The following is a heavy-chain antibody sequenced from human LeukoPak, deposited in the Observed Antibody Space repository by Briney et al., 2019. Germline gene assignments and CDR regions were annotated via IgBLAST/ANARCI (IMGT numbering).Heavy chain of an antibody. CDR2: IYYSGST. D-gene: IGHD1-7*01. CDR1: GGSISSSSYY. V-gene: IGHV4-39*01. CDR3: ASNWNSSGGCWFDP. Sequence: SETLSLTCTVSGGSISSSSYYWGWIRQPPGKGLEWIGSIYYSGSTYYNPSLKRRVTISVDTSKNQFSLKLSSVTAADTAVYYCASNWNSSGGCWFDPWGQGTLVTVSS. J-gene: IGHJ5*02.